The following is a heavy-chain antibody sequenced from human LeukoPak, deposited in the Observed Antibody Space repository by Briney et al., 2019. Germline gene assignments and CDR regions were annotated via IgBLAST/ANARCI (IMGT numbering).Heavy chain of an antibody. CDR1: GDSISSGDYY. V-gene: IGHV4-61*02. CDR2: IYTSGST. J-gene: IGHJ4*02. Sequence: PSETLSLTCTVSGDSISSGDYYWSWFRQPAGKGLEWIGRIYTSGSTNYNPSLKSRVTISVDTSRNQFSLKLSSLTAADTTVYYCARDSPGRTDYWGQGTLVTVSS. CDR3: ARDSPGRTDY.